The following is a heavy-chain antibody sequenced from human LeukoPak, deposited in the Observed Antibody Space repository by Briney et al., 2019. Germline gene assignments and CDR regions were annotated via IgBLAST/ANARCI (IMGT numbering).Heavy chain of an antibody. CDR1: GFTVDSNY. V-gene: IGHV3-53*01. J-gene: IGHJ4*02. Sequence: GSLRLSCAASGFTVDSNYLSWVRQAPGKGLEWVSTIYTGGNTYYAASVKGRFTISRDFSKNTVFLHMNSLRAEDTAMYYCARGDDSGYYDYFDYWGQGALVTVSS. CDR2: IYTGGNT. D-gene: IGHD3-22*01. CDR3: ARGDDSGYYDYFDY.